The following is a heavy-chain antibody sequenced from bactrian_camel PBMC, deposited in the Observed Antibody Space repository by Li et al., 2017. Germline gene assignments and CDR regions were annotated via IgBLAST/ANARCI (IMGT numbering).Heavy chain of an antibody. J-gene: IGHJ4*01. CDR2: IYSGGEPT. Sequence: VQLVESGGGSVQAGGSLRLSCVGSGYTYKRVCMGWFRQAPGKEREGVAGIYSGGEPTYYHDSVQGRSTISRETDQAMYLQMKKMKPEESGMYYCAVRQGFCGEPDEARDPRRFAFWGQGTQVTVS. CDR3: AVRQGFCGEPDEARDPRRFAF. V-gene: IGHV3S40*01. D-gene: IGHD5*01. CDR1: GYTYKRVC.